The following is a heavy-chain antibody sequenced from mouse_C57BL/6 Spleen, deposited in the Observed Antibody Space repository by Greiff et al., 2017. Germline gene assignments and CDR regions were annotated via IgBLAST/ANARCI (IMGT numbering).Heavy chain of an antibody. D-gene: IGHD1-1*01. CDR3: AKEGVLRYAMDY. CDR2: IWSGGST. J-gene: IGHJ4*01. Sequence: QVQLQQSGPGLVQPSQSLSITCTVSGFSLTSYGVHWVRQPPGKGLEWLGVIWSGGSTDYNAAFISRLSISKDNSKSQVFFKMNSLQADVTAIYYCAKEGVLRYAMDYWGQGTSVTVSS. CDR1: GFSLTSYG. V-gene: IGHV2-4*01.